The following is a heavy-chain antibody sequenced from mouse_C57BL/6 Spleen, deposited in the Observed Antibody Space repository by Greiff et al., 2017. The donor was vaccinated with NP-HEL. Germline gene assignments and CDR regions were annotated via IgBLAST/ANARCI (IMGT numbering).Heavy chain of an antibody. CDR1: GYTFTSYW. CDR3: ARWLLRENYAMDY. J-gene: IGHJ4*01. Sequence: VQLQQSGTELVKPGASVKLSCKASGYTFTSYWMHWVKQRPGQGLEWIGNINPSNGGTNYNEKFKSKATLTVDKSSSTAYMQLSSLTSEDSAVYYCARWLLRENYAMDYWGQGTSVTVSS. D-gene: IGHD2-3*01. CDR2: INPSNGGT. V-gene: IGHV1-53*01.